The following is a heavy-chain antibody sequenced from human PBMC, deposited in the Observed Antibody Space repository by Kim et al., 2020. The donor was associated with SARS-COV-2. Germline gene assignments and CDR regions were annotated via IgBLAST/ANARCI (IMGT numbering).Heavy chain of an antibody. CDR3: ARGQGHTDLLLWFGELSYYYYGMDV. Sequence: ASVKVSCKASGYTFTSYAMNWVRQAPGQGLEWMGWINTNTGNPTYAQGFTGRFVFSLDTSVSTAYLQISSLKAEDTAVYYCARGQGHTDLLLWFGELSYYYYGMDVWGQGTTVTVSS. V-gene: IGHV7-4-1*02. D-gene: IGHD3-10*01. CDR1: GYTFTSYA. CDR2: INTNTGNP. J-gene: IGHJ6*02.